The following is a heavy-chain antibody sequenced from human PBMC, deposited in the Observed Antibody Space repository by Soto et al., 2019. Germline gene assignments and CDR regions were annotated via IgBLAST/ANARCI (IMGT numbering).Heavy chain of an antibody. J-gene: IGHJ4*02. CDR1: GGTFNTYA. V-gene: IGHV1-69*19. CDR3: AREVQVHTPAFVY. Sequence: QVQLVQSGAEMKKPGSSVKVSCQSSGGTFNTYAMNWVRQAPGQGPEWMGDISPMFGAAKYAPKSQGRVTITADESTGTSYMQLSSLTSEDTALYFCAREVQVHTPAFVYWGQGTLVTVSS. D-gene: IGHD3-10*01. CDR2: ISPMFGAA.